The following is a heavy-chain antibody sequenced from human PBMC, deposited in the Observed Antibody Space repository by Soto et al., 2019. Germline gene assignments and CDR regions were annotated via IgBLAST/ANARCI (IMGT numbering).Heavy chain of an antibody. CDR2: IYPGDPDT. CDR1: RYSFTNYW. J-gene: IGHJ3*02. D-gene: IGHD2-2*01. Sequence: PGESLKISCKASRYSFTNYWIGWVRQMPGKGLEWMGIIYPGDPDTRYSPSFQGQVTISADKSISTAYLQWSSLKDSDTAVYYCARRACSSASCDGLMTTVSTEAFDIWGQGTVVTVSS. CDR3: ARRACSSASCDGLMTTVSTEAFDI. V-gene: IGHV5-51*01.